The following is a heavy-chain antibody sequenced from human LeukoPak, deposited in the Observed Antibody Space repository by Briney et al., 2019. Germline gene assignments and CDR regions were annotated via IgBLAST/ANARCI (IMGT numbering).Heavy chain of an antibody. Sequence: GASVKVSCKASGYTFTGYYMHWVRQAPGQGLEWMGWINPNSGGTNYAQKVQGRVTMTRDTSIGTAYMELSRLTSDARAVYYCAREIDGAIAAAGTGAFDIWGQGTMVTVSS. J-gene: IGHJ3*02. D-gene: IGHD6-13*01. CDR3: AREIDGAIAAAGTGAFDI. V-gene: IGHV1-2*02. CDR1: GYTFTGYY. CDR2: INPNSGGT.